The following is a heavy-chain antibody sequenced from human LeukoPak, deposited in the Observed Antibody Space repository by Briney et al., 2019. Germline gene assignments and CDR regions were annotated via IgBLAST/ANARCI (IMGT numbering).Heavy chain of an antibody. J-gene: IGHJ4*02. V-gene: IGHV3-23*01. CDR2: ISDSGGRT. D-gene: IGHD3-22*01. CDR3: AKRGVVIRVILVGFHKEAYYFDS. Sequence: GGSLRLSCAVSGITLSNYGMSWVRQAPGKGLEWVAGISDSGGRTNYADSVKGRFTISRDNPKNTPYLQMKSLRAEDTSAYFCAKRGVVIRVILVGFHKEAYYFDSWGQGALVTVSS. CDR1: GITLSNYG.